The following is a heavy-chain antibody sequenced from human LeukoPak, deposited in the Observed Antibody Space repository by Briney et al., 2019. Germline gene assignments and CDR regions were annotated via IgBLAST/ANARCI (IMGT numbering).Heavy chain of an antibody. Sequence: KTGGSLRLSCAASGFTFSSAWMSWVRQAPGKGLEWVGRIKSKTDGGTTDYAAPVKGRFTISRDDSKNTLYLQMNSLKTEDTAVYYCTHSRDGYNAAGYTFDYWGQGTLVTVSS. CDR1: GFTFSSAW. D-gene: IGHD5-24*01. V-gene: IGHV3-15*01. J-gene: IGHJ4*02. CDR2: IKSKTDGGTT. CDR3: THSRDGYNAAGYTFDY.